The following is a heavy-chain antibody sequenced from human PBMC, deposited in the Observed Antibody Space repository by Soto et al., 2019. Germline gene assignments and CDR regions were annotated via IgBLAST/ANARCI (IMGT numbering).Heavy chain of an antibody. CDR1: GGTFSSYA. J-gene: IGHJ6*02. Sequence: SVKVSCKASGGTFSSYAISWVRQAPGQGLEWMGGIIPIFGTANYAQKFQGRVTITADESTSTAYMELSSLRSEDTAVYYCAREAGYCSSTSCYRLYYYYGMDVWGQGTTVTVPS. CDR3: AREAGYCSSTSCYRLYYYYGMDV. V-gene: IGHV1-69*13. CDR2: IIPIFGTA. D-gene: IGHD2-2*01.